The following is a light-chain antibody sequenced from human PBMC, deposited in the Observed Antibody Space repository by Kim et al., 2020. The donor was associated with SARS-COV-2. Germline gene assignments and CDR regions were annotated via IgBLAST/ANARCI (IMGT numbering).Light chain of an antibody. Sequence: GQSITISCTGTTSDVGNYDLVSWYQQHPGEAPKLIIYEVDKRPSGVSNRFSGSKSANTASLTISGLQTEDEAEYHCCSYAGSDTLIFGGGTQLTVL. V-gene: IGLV2-23*02. CDR3: CSYAGSDTLI. J-gene: IGLJ2*01. CDR1: TSDVGNYDL. CDR2: EVD.